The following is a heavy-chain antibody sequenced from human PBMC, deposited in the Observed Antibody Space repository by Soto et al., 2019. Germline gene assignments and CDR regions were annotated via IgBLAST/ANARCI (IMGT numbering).Heavy chain of an antibody. D-gene: IGHD5-18*01. V-gene: IGHV4-61*01. CDR3: ARDIRGYSRAFDY. Sequence: SETLSLTCTVSGGSVSSGSYYWTWIRQPPGKGLEWIGYISSSGSTKYNPSLKSRVTISRDTSSNQFSLELTSVTAADTAIYYCARDIRGYSRAFDYWGQGTLVTV. J-gene: IGHJ4*02. CDR1: GGSVSSGSYY. CDR2: ISSSGST.